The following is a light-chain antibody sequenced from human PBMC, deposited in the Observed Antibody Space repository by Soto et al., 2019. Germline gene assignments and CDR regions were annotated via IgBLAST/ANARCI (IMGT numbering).Light chain of an antibody. J-gene: IGLJ2*01. CDR1: SSDVGSYNL. V-gene: IGLV2-23*01. CDR2: EGT. Sequence: QSALTQPASVSGSPGQSITISCTGTSSDVGSYNLVSWYQQHPGKALKLMIYEGTKRPSGVSNRFSGSKSGNTASMTISGLQAEDEADYYCCSYSTSRTVVFGGGTKVTVL. CDR3: CSYSTSRTVV.